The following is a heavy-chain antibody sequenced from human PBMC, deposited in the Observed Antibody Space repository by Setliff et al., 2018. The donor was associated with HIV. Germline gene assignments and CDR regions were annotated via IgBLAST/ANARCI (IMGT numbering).Heavy chain of an antibody. J-gene: IGHJ3*02. CDR2: VYYTGST. CDR1: GGSISSSSYF. V-gene: IGHV4-39*07. D-gene: IGHD1-26*01. Sequence: KPSETLSLTCTVSGGSISSSSYFWGWIRQPPGKGLEWIATVYYTGSTYDNPSLKSRVTLSIVTSKTQFSLKLSSGTAADTAVYYCAREGTYSGTYWVRRVASFDIWGQGTMVTVSS. CDR3: AREGTYSGTYWVRRVASFDI.